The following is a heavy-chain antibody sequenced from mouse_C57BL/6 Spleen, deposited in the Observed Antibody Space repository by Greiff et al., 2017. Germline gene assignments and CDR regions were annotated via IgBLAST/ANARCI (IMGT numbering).Heavy chain of an antibody. J-gene: IGHJ1*03. CDR2: IYWDDDK. Sequence: QVTLKVCGPGILQSSQTLSLTCSFSGFSLSTSGMGVSWIRQPSGKGLEWLAHIYWDDDKRYNPSLKSRLTISKDTSRNQVFLKITSVDTADTATYYCARDYYGSRRNWYFDVWGTGTTVTVSS. D-gene: IGHD1-1*01. V-gene: IGHV8-12*01. CDR3: ARDYYGSRRNWYFDV. CDR1: GFSLSTSGMG.